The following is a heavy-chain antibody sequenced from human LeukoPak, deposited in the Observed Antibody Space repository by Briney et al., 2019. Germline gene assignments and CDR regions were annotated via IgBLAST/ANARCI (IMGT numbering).Heavy chain of an antibody. Sequence: KSSETLSLTCTVSGGSISSSSYYWGWIRQPPGKGLEWIGYIYYSGSTNYNPSLKSRVTISVDTSKNQFSLKLSSVTAADTAVYYCATYYDSSGYFGYWGQGTLVTVSS. CDR2: IYYSGST. V-gene: IGHV4-61*05. D-gene: IGHD3-22*01. J-gene: IGHJ4*02. CDR1: GGSISSSSYY. CDR3: ATYYDSSGYFGY.